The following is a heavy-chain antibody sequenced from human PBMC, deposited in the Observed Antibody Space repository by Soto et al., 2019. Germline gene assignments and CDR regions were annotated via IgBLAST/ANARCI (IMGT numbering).Heavy chain of an antibody. J-gene: IGHJ4*02. Sequence: EVQLLESGGGSVQPGGSLRLSCAASGFTFSSYAMSWVRQAPGKGLAWVSGISVSGGSTYYADSVKGRFTISRDNSKNTLYLQMNSLRAEDTAVYYCASNTRYDPPDYWGQGTLVTVSS. CDR1: GFTFSSYA. CDR3: ASNTRYDPPDY. V-gene: IGHV3-23*01. CDR2: ISVSGGST. D-gene: IGHD3-16*01.